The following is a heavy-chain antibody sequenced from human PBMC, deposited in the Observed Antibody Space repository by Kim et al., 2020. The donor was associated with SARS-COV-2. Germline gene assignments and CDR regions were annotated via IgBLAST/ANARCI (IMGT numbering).Heavy chain of an antibody. CDR1: GGSFSGYY. V-gene: IGHV4-34*01. J-gene: IGHJ4*02. D-gene: IGHD2-15*01. CDR3: AGGPLISRYCSGGSCYSVDY. CDR2: INHSGST. Sequence: SETLSLTCAVYGGSFSGYYWSWIRQPPGKGLEWIGEINHSGSTNYNPSLKSRVTISVDTSKNQFSLKLSSVTAADTAVYYCAGGPLISRYCSGGSCYSVDYWGQGTLGTVSS.